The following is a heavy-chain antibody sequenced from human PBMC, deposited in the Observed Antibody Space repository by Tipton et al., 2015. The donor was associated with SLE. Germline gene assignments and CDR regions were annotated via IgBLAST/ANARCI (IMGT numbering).Heavy chain of an antibody. CDR3: ASSGSGSYYYYYGMDV. CDR2: IYYSGST. CDR1: GGSISSSSYY. Sequence: TLSLTCTVSGGSISSSSYYWGWIRQPPGKGLEWIGSIYYSGSTNYNPSLKSRVTISVDTSKNQFSLKLSSVTAADTAVYYCASSGSGSYYYYYGMDVWGQGTTVTVSS. D-gene: IGHD3-10*01. J-gene: IGHJ6*02. V-gene: IGHV4-39*07.